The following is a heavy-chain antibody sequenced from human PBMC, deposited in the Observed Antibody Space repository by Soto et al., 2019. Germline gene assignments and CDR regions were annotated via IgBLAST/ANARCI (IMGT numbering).Heavy chain of an antibody. CDR3: AHRTYSSSFNWFDP. Sequence: QITLKESGPPLVKPTQTLTLTCTFSGFSLSTTGVGVGWIRQPPGKALEWLALIYWDDDKRYSPSLKSRLTITKDTSKNQVVLTMTNVDPVVTATYYCAHRTYSSSFNWFDPWGQGTLVTVSS. D-gene: IGHD6-13*01. CDR2: IYWDDDK. CDR1: GFSLSTTGVG. V-gene: IGHV2-5*02. J-gene: IGHJ5*02.